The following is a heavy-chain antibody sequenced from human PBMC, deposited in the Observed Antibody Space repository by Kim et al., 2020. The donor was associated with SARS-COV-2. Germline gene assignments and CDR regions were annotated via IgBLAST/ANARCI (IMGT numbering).Heavy chain of an antibody. V-gene: IGHV1-69*04. CDR1: GNTFSTYA. CDR3: AREPSNNYGSGGYPWGLDY. D-gene: IGHD3-22*01. J-gene: IGHJ4*02. CDR2: IIPIVGIT. Sequence: SVKVSCKTSGNTFSTYAITWVRQAPGQGLQWMGRIIPIVGITNYAQNFQGRVTITADKSTSTSYMELSSLRSEDTAVYYCAREPSNNYGSGGYPWGLDYWGQGTLVTVSS.